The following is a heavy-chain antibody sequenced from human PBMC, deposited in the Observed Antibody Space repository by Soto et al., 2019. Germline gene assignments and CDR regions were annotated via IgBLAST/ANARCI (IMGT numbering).Heavy chain of an antibody. CDR3: ARGKYYYDSSGYYSGFDY. CDR2: ISSSSSYI. V-gene: IGHV3-21*01. CDR1: GFTFSSYS. Sequence: TGGCLRLACAASGFTFSSYSVNCVRQAPGKGLEWASSISSSSSYIYYADSVKGRFTISTDNAKNSLYLQMNSLRAEDTAVYYCARGKYYYDSSGYYSGFDYWGQGPLVTVSS. D-gene: IGHD3-22*01. J-gene: IGHJ4*02.